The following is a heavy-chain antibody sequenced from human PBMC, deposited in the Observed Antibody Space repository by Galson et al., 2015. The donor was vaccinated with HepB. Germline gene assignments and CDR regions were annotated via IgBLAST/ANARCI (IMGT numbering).Heavy chain of an antibody. D-gene: IGHD2/OR15-2a*01. V-gene: IGHV3-30*04. Sequence: SLRLSCAASGFTFSSRAVHWVRQAPGKGLEWVAIISYDGKNKNYVDSVKGRFTISRDNSKNTLYLQMNSLRTEDTAVYYCARDMNIGTAARPYFDYWGQGTLVTVSS. CDR2: ISYDGKNK. CDR1: GFTFSSRA. J-gene: IGHJ4*02. CDR3: ARDMNIGTAARPYFDY.